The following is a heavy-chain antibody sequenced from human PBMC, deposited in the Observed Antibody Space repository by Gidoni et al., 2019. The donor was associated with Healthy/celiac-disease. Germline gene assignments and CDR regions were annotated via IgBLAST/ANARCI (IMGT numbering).Heavy chain of an antibody. CDR1: GFTFSSYG. CDR2: ISYDGSNK. Sequence: GRSLRLSCAASGFTFSSYGMHWVRQAPGKGLEWVAVISYDGSNKYYADSVKGRFTISRDNSKNTLYLQMNSLRAEDTAVYYCAKDPYSNYAYFDYWGQGTLVTVSS. D-gene: IGHD4-4*01. J-gene: IGHJ4*02. V-gene: IGHV3-30*18. CDR3: AKDPYSNYAYFDY.